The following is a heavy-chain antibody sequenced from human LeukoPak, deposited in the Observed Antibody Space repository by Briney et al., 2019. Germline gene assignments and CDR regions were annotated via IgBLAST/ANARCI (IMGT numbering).Heavy chain of an antibody. V-gene: IGHV3-66*04. J-gene: IGHJ6*03. CDR1: GFTFSNYV. CDR3: ASHDSSGWPYYYYYYMDV. D-gene: IGHD6-19*01. Sequence: GGSLRLSCAASGFTFSNYVMSWVRQAPGKGLEWVSVIYSGGSTYYADSVKGRFTISRDNSKNTLYLQMNSLRAEDTAVYYCASHDSSGWPYYYYYYMDVWGKGTTVTISS. CDR2: IYSGGST.